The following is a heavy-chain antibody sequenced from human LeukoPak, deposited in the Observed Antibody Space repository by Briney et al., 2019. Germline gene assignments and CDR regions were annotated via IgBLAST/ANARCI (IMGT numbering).Heavy chain of an antibody. J-gene: IGHJ1*01. D-gene: IGHD4-17*01. Sequence: ASVNVSCKASGYSFIAYYMYWVRQAPGQGLEWMGWINPISGGTKYAQKFQGRVTMTRDTTISTAYMELSRLRSDDAAVYYCVRERDGDYQCWGQGSLVSVSS. CDR2: INPISGGT. V-gene: IGHV1-2*02. CDR1: GYSFIAYY. CDR3: VRERDGDYQC.